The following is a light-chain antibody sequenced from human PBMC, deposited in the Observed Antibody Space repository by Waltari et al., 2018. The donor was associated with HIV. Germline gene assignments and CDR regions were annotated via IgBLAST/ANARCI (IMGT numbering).Light chain of an antibody. V-gene: IGKV4-1*01. J-gene: IGKJ4*01. CDR3: QQYYSFPLT. CDR1: QTVLHSSSNTNH. CDR2: WAS. Sequence: DIAMTQSPDSLAVSLGEKVTINCKSSQTVLHSSSNTNHLAWYQQKAGQRPKLLIYWASTRESGVPDRFIGSGSGTYFSLTIGSLQAEDVAVYYCQQYYSFPLTFGGGTAVEIK.